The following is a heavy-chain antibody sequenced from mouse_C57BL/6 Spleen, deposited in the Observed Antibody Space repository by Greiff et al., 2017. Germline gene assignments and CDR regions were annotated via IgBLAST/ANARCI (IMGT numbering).Heavy chain of an antibody. Sequence: VQLHQSGPELVKPGASVKISCKASGYAFSSSWMNWVKQRPGKGLEWIGRIYPGDGDTNYNGKFKGKATLTADKSSSTAYMQLSSLTSEDSAVYFCASRLGGLAYWGQGTLVTVSA. CDR2: IYPGDGDT. CDR1: GYAFSSSW. J-gene: IGHJ3*01. D-gene: IGHD2-2*01. CDR3: ASRLGGLAY. V-gene: IGHV1-82*01.